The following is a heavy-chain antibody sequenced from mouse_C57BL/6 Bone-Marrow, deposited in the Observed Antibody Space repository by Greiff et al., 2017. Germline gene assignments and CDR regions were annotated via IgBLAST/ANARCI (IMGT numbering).Heavy chain of an antibody. CDR3: ARNPLISPVVASDY. Sequence: VQLQQSGPVLVKPGASVKMSCKASGYTFTDYDMNWVKQSHGKSLEWIGVINPYNGGTSYNQKFKGKATLTVDKSSSTAYMELNSLTSEDSAVYYCARNPLISPVVASDYWGQGTTLTVSS. J-gene: IGHJ2*01. D-gene: IGHD1-1*01. CDR1: GYTFTDYD. V-gene: IGHV1-19*01. CDR2: INPYNGGT.